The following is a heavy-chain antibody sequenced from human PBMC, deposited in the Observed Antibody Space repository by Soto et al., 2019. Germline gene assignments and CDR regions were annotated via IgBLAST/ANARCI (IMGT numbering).Heavy chain of an antibody. CDR3: ARGVRGHYGFDV. Sequence: EVQLVESGGDLVQPGESLRLSCAASGFTFSDYWIHWVRQAPGKGLVWVSRIKFDGSSANYADSVKGRFTISRDNAKDTVYLQMNSLGAEDTAVYYCARGVRGHYGFDVWGQGTMVTVSS. V-gene: IGHV3-74*01. CDR1: GFTFSDYW. D-gene: IGHD3-10*01. CDR2: IKFDGSSA. J-gene: IGHJ3*01.